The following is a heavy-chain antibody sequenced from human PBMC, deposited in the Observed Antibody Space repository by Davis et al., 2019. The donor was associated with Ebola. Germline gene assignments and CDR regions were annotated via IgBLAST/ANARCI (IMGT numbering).Heavy chain of an antibody. J-gene: IGHJ4*02. CDR2: ISSSGSTI. D-gene: IGHD1-1*01. CDR1: GFTFSSYE. Sequence: PGGSLRLSCAASGFTFSSYEMNWVRQAPGKGLEWVSYISSSGSTIYYADSVKGRFTISRDNAKNSLYLQMNSLRAEDTAVYYCTGSMRGIDYWGQGTLVTVSS. V-gene: IGHV3-48*03. CDR3: TGSMRGIDY.